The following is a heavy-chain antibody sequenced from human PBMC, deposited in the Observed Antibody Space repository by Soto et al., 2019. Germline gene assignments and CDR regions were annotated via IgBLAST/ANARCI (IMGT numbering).Heavy chain of an antibody. V-gene: IGHV1-18*01. CDR3: ARAWDIVVVPAAITDAFDI. D-gene: IGHD2-2*02. Sequence: GASVKVSCKASGYTFTSYGISWVRQAPGQGLEWMGWISAYNGNTNYAQKLQGRVTMTTDTSTSTAYMELRSLRSEDTAVYYCARAWDIVVVPAAITDAFDIWGQGTMVTVSS. CDR1: GYTFTSYG. J-gene: IGHJ3*02. CDR2: ISAYNGNT.